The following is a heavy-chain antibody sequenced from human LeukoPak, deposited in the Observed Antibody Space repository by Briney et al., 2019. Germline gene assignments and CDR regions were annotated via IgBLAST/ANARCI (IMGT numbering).Heavy chain of an antibody. J-gene: IGHJ4*02. CDR1: GFTFSDYT. CDR3: AKAWGDAYSPHFDY. Sequence: GGPLRLSCAASGFTFSDYTMSWVRQSPGKVLEWVSTISGSGGSTYYADSVEGGFTISRESSRNTLYLQMNSLSADATAVYCCAKAWGDAYSPHFDYWGQGTLVTVSS. CDR2: ISGSGGST. V-gene: IGHV3-23*01. D-gene: IGHD5-24*01.